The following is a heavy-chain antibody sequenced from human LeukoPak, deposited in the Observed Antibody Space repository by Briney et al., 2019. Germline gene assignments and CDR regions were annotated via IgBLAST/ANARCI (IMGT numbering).Heavy chain of an antibody. CDR2: IDPDSGGP. Sequence: ASVKVSCKASGYTFTSYDINWVRQAPGQGLEWMGRIDPDSGGPVYAQKFQGRVTMTRDTSISTAYMDLSSLKSDDTAVYFCARVPFYNDYYFDYWGLGTLVTVSS. V-gene: IGHV1-2*06. D-gene: IGHD3-22*01. CDR3: ARVPFYNDYYFDY. CDR1: GYTFTSYD. J-gene: IGHJ4*02.